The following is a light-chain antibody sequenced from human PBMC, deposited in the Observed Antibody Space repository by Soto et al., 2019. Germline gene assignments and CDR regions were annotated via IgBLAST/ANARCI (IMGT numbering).Light chain of an antibody. Sequence: EIVMTQSPATLSVSPGETATLSCRASQSVSYNLAWYQQKPGQGPRLLIYGAFTRAPGIPARFSGSGSGTEFTLTICSLQSEDFAVYYCQQYKNWPPLTFGGGTKVEIK. CDR3: QQYKNWPPLT. CDR2: GAF. CDR1: QSVSYN. V-gene: IGKV3-15*01. J-gene: IGKJ4*01.